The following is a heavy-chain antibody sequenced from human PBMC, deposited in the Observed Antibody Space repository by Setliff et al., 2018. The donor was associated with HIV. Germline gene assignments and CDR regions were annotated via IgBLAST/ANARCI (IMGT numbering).Heavy chain of an antibody. V-gene: IGHV4-59*01. J-gene: IGHJ4*02. CDR2: IYDSGST. Sequence: SETLSLTCTVSGGSISSDYWSWIRQPPGKGMEWIGFIYDSGSTNYSPSLESRVTISVDTSKNQFSLKLSFVTAADTAVYYCARAIGIISLYYFDSWGQGTLVTVSS. D-gene: IGHD3-10*01. CDR1: GGSISSDY. CDR3: ARAIGIISLYYFDS.